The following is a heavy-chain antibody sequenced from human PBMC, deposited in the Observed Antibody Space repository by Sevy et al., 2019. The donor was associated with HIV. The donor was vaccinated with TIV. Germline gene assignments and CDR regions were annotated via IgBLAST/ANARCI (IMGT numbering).Heavy chain of an antibody. J-gene: IGHJ4*02. Sequence: SETLSLTCTVSGDSVSSGSYYCGWIRQPPGKGLEWIGNIYYSGSTNFNPSLKSRATISIHTSKTHFSLRLTAVTAAVTAVYYCAKSAPYFHSSGRTFDYWGQGILVTVSS. CDR1: GDSVSSGSYY. CDR2: IYYSGST. CDR3: AKSAPYFHSSGRTFDY. V-gene: IGHV4-61*03. D-gene: IGHD3-10*01.